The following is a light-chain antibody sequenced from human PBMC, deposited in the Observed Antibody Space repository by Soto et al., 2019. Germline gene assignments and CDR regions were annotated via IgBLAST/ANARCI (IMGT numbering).Light chain of an antibody. CDR1: QSVSSSY. V-gene: IGKV3-20*01. CDR3: RVLT. J-gene: IGKJ3*01. CDR2: GAS. Sequence: EIVLTQSPGTLSLSPGERATLSCRASQSVSSSYLAWYQQKPGQAPRLLIYGASSRATGIPDRFSGSGSGTDFTLTISRLEPEDFAVYYCRVLTFDPGTKVDIK.